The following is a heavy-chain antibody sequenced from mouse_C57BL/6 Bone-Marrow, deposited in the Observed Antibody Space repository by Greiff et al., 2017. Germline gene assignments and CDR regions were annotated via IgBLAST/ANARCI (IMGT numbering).Heavy chain of an antibody. Sequence: QVQLQQSGAELARPGASVKMSCKASGYTFTSYTMHWVKQRPGQCLEWIGYINPSSGYTKYNQKFKDKATLTADKSSSTAYMQLSSLTSEDSAVYYCARNLDGSSYDYFDYWGQGTTLTVSS. V-gene: IGHV1-4*01. CDR2: INPSSGYT. D-gene: IGHD1-1*01. J-gene: IGHJ2*01. CDR1: GYTFTSYT. CDR3: ARNLDGSSYDYFDY.